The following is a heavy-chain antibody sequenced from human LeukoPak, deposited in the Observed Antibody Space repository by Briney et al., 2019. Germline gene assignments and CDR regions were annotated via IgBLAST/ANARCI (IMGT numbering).Heavy chain of an antibody. J-gene: IGHJ6*03. D-gene: IGHD6-19*01. V-gene: IGHV3-30*01. CDR2: ISSDVSEK. Sequence: PGGSVRLSCTASGFIFRNYAIHWVRQAPGKGLEWVAIISSDVSEKYYADSVKGRFTISRDNSKNTMYLQMNSLRPDDTAVYYCARSGAVSEIHHSYYYIDVWGNATTVIVSS. CDR1: GFIFRNYA. CDR3: ARSGAVSEIHHSYYYIDV.